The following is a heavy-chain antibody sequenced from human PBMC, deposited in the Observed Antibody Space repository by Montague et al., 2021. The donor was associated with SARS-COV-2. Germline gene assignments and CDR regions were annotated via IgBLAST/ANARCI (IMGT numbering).Heavy chain of an antibody. D-gene: IGHD2-2*01. Sequence: SETLSLTCTVSGGSISSYYWSWIRQPPGKGLEWIGYMYYSGSTXXXPSXXXRVTISVDTSKNQFSLKLSAMTVADTAVYYCAGEGRGYCSSISCQSAFDIWGQGTMVTVSS. CDR2: MYYSGST. V-gene: IGHV4-59*01. CDR3: AGEGRGYCSSISCQSAFDI. CDR1: GGSISSYY. J-gene: IGHJ3*02.